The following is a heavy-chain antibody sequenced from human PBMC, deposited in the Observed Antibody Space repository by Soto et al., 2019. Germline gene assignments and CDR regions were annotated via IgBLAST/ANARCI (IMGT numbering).Heavy chain of an antibody. J-gene: IGHJ6*03. D-gene: IGHD1-26*01. CDR2: ISAYNGNT. CDR3: ARVWEGRTGRGILYYYYMDV. Sequence: QVPLVQSGAEVKKPGASVKVSCKASGYTFTSYGISWVRQAPGQGLEWMGWISAYNGNTNYAQKLQGRVTMTTDTSTSTAYMELRSLRSDDTAVYYCARVWEGRTGRGILYYYYMDVWGKGTTVTVSS. V-gene: IGHV1-18*01. CDR1: GYTFTSYG.